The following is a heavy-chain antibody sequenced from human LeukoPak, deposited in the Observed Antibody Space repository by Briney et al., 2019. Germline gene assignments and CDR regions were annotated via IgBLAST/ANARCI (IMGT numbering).Heavy chain of an antibody. J-gene: IGHJ3*01. CDR2: ICYSGST. V-gene: IGHV4-61*05. CDR1: GGSLSSRMDE. D-gene: IGHD6-19*01. CDR3: AREGDTSGSGASHV. Sequence: SETLSHTWTVSGGSLSSRMDESAWIRQPPGKGLEWIVYICYSGSTSYSPSLKSQVTISVNTSTKQFSLNLSSVTAADTAFYYCAREGDTSGSGASHVGRQATIVTVSS.